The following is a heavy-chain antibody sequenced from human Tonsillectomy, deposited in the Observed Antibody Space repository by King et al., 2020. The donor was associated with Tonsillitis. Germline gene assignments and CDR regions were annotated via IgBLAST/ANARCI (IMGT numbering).Heavy chain of an antibody. CDR3: AKDRGYNYAFYSPHDAFYI. V-gene: IGHV3-9*01. Sequence: VQLVESGGGLGQPGRSLRLSCAASGFTFDDYAMHWVRQAPGKGLEWVSGICWNSGSIGYADSVKGRFTISRDNAKNSLYLQLNSLRAEDTALYYCAKDRGYNYAFYSPHDAFYIWGHGTMVTVSS. J-gene: IGHJ3*02. D-gene: IGHD5-18*01. CDR1: GFTFDDYA. CDR2: ICWNSGSI.